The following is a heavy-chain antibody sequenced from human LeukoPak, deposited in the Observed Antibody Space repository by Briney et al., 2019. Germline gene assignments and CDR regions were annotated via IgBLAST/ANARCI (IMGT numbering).Heavy chain of an antibody. Sequence: SETLSLTCTVSGGSISSYYWSWIRQPAGKGLEWIGRIYTSGSTNYNPSLKSRVTMSVDTSKNQFSLKLSSVTAADTAVYYCARARVGSSSPLGYYYYGMDVWGQGTTVTVSS. CDR3: ARARVGSSSPLGYYYYGMDV. CDR1: GGSISSYY. D-gene: IGHD6-6*01. J-gene: IGHJ6*02. V-gene: IGHV4-4*07. CDR2: IYTSGST.